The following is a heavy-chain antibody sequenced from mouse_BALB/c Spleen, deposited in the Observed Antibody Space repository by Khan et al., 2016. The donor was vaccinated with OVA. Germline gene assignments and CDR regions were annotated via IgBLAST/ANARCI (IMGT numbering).Heavy chain of an antibody. Sequence: QVQLKQSGPGLVEPSQSLSITCTISGFSLTNYGIPWVRQPPGKGLEWLVMIWSAGSTTYNYALKSRLSIRQDNSKSHVFLQMNSLQTDDTAMYYGARQPDYHDNIMDYGGQGTAGTVSS. CDR3: ARQPDYHDNIMDY. J-gene: IGHJ4*01. CDR1: GFSLTNYG. CDR2: IWSAGST. V-gene: IGHV2-6-1*01. D-gene: IGHD1-1*02.